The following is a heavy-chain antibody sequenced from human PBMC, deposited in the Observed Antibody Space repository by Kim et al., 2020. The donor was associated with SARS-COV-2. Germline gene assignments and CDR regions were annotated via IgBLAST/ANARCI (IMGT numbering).Heavy chain of an antibody. Sequence: GGSLRLSCAVSGFTFSSYWMSWVRQAPGKGLEWVANIKHDGSEKYYVDSVKGRFTISRDNAKNSLYLQMNSLRAEDTAVFYCARWDCSGGSCYSGAYGMDVWGQGTTVTVSS. J-gene: IGHJ6*02. V-gene: IGHV3-7*01. CDR3: ARWDCSGGSCYSGAYGMDV. D-gene: IGHD2-15*01. CDR2: IKHDGSEK. CDR1: GFTFSSYW.